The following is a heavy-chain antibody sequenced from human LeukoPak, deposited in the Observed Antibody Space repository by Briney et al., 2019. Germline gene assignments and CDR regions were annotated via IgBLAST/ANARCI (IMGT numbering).Heavy chain of an antibody. J-gene: IGHJ6*02. D-gene: IGHD3-3*01. CDR2: ISYDGSNK. V-gene: IGHV3-30*04. CDR1: GFTFSSYA. Sequence: PGGSLRLSCAASGFTFSSYAMHWVRQAPGKGLEWVAVISYDGSNKYYADSVKGRFTISRDNSKNTLYLQMNSLRAEDTAVYYCARDNFWSGYYTESADEGINYGMDVWGQGITVTVSS. CDR3: ARDNFWSGYYTESADEGINYGMDV.